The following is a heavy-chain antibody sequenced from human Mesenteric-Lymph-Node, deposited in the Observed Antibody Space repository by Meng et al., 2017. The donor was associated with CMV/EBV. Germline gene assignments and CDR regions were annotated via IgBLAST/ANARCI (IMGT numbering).Heavy chain of an antibody. CDR2: IFHNGST. Sequence: LTGTGSGGSSGNSHWWTWVRQPPGKGLEWIEEIFHNGSTNYNPSLKSRITISVDKSKNQLSLKLGSVTAADTAVYYCAKDIATIGPEYWGQGTLVTVSS. CDR3: AKDIATIGPEY. J-gene: IGHJ4*02. V-gene: IGHV4-4*02. CDR1: GGSSGNSHW. D-gene: IGHD5-24*01.